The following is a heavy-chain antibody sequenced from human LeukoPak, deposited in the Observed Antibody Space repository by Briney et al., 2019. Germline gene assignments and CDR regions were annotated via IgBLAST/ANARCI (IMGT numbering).Heavy chain of an antibody. CDR2: IYYSGST. D-gene: IGHD4-17*01. CDR1: GGSISSGDHY. J-gene: IGHJ5*02. V-gene: IGHV4-30-4*01. Sequence: SQTLSLTCTVSGGSISSGDHYWSWIRQPPGKGLEWIGYIYYSGSTYYNPSLKSRVTIAVDTSKNQFSLKLSSVTAADTAVYYCASTDYGDYGWFDPWGQGTLVTVSS. CDR3: ASTDYGDYGWFDP.